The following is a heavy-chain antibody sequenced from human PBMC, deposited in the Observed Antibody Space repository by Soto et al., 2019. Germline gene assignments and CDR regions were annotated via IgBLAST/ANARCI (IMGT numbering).Heavy chain of an antibody. Sequence: QVQLVQSGAEVKKPGASVKVSCKASGYTFTSYDINWVRQATGQGLEWMGWMNPDSGNTRYAQKFQGRVTMTRNTSISTAYMALSSLRSEDTAVYYCARGSDGNFVHWFDPWGQGTLVTVSS. D-gene: IGHD4-17*01. J-gene: IGHJ5*02. CDR1: GYTFTSYD. CDR2: MNPDSGNT. CDR3: ARGSDGNFVHWFDP. V-gene: IGHV1-8*01.